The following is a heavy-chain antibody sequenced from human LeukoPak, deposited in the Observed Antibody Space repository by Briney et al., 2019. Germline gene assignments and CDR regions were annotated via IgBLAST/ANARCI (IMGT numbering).Heavy chain of an antibody. CDR3: ASGVVPASDAFDI. D-gene: IGHD2-2*01. J-gene: IGHJ3*02. CDR1: GYTFTTYD. CDR2: MNPNSGNT. V-gene: IGHV1-8*01. Sequence: ASVKVSCKASGYTFTTYDINWVRQATGQGLEWMGWMNPNSGNTDYAQKFQGRVTMTRNTSISTAYMELSSLRSEDTAMYYCASGVVPASDAFDIWGQGTMVTVSS.